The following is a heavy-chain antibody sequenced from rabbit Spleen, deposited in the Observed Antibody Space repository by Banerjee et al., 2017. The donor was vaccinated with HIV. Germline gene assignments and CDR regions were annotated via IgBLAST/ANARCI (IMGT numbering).Heavy chain of an antibody. CDR1: GFSFSSSYY. J-gene: IGHJ4*01. Sequence: QSLEESGGDLVKPEGSLTLSCSASGFSFSSSYYMCWVRQAPGKGPEWIACIDGGNRRNIWYATWAKGRFTISKTSSTTVTLQMTSLTAADTATYFCARYSSGTGYALKLWGPGTLVTVS. CDR2: IDGGNRRNI. V-gene: IGHV1S40*01. D-gene: IGHD1-1*01. CDR3: ARYSSGTGYALKL.